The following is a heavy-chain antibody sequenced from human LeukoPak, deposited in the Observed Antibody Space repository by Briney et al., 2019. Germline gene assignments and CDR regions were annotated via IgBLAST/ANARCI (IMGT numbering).Heavy chain of an antibody. D-gene: IGHD1-26*01. CDR1: GFTFSSYA. V-gene: IGHV3-23*01. Sequence: GGSLRLSCAASGFTFSSYAMSWVRQAPGKGLEWVSAISGSGGSTYYADSVKGRFTISRDNSKNTLYLQMNSLRAEDTAVYYYAKPRSWSYDFDYWGQGTLVTVSS. J-gene: IGHJ4*02. CDR3: AKPRSWSYDFDY. CDR2: ISGSGGST.